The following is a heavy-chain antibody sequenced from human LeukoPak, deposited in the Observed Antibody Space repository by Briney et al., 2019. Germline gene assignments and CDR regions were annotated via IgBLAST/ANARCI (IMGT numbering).Heavy chain of an antibody. CDR1: GFIFGSYS. V-gene: IGHV3-23*01. J-gene: IGHJ4*02. Sequence: GGSLRLSCAASGFIFGSYSMSWVRQAPGKGLEWISGISGSGASTYYADSVTGRFTISRDNSRNTLYLQMNSLRGDDTAVYYCAKDVGKWESLHFFDYWGQGTLVTVSS. CDR2: ISGSGAST. CDR3: AKDVGKWESLHFFDY. D-gene: IGHD1-26*01.